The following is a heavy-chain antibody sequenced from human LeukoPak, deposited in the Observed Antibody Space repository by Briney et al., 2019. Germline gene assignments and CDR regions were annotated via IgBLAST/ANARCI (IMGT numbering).Heavy chain of an antibody. CDR3: ARSPDTVTPYFDY. CDR2: INHSGST. Sequence: PSETLSLTCAVYGGSFSGYYWSWIRQPPGKGLEWIGEINHSGSTNYNPSLKSRVTISVDTSKNQFSLKLSSVTAADTAVYYCARSPDTVTPYFDYWGQGTLVTVSS. V-gene: IGHV4-34*01. D-gene: IGHD4-17*01. J-gene: IGHJ4*02. CDR1: GGSFSGYY.